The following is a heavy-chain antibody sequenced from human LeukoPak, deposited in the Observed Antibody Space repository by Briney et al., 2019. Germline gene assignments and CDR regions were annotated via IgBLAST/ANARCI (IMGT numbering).Heavy chain of an antibody. D-gene: IGHD3-22*01. CDR1: GDSISSGSYY. J-gene: IGHJ4*02. CDR2: IYQSGSA. Sequence: TSETLSLTCTVSGDSISSGSYYWSWIRQTAGKELEWIGHIYQSGSANYNSSLKSRVTISIDTSNNHFSLRVNSMTAADTAVYYCARGYYYDSSGHYSGYYFDYWGQGTLVTVSS. V-gene: IGHV4-61*09. CDR3: ARGYYYDSSGHYSGYYFDY.